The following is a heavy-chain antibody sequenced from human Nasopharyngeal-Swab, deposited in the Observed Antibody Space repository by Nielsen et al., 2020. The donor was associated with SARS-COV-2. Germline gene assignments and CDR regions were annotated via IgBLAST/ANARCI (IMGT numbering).Heavy chain of an antibody. CDR1: GFTFSSYA. Sequence: GESLISCAASGFTFSSYAMSWVRQAPGKGLEWVSAISGSGGSTYYADSVKGRFTISRDNSKNTLYLQMNSLRAEDTAVYYCAKSRIAAAGSGADWFDPWGQGTLVTVSS. V-gene: IGHV3-23*01. CDR3: AKSRIAAAGSGADWFDP. J-gene: IGHJ5*02. CDR2: ISGSGGST. D-gene: IGHD6-13*01.